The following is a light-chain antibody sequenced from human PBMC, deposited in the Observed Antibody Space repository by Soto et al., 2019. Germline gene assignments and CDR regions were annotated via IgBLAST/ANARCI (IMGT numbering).Light chain of an antibody. Sequence: DIVMTQSPDSLAVSLGERATINCKSSRSVLFTSNNKNYLSWYQQKPGQPPKLLISWASTRESGVPDRFSGSGSGADFTLTIISLQAEDVAVYYCQQYYDNTLTFGGGTKVEIK. V-gene: IGKV4-1*01. J-gene: IGKJ4*01. CDR2: WAS. CDR3: QQYYDNTLT. CDR1: RSVLFTSNNKNY.